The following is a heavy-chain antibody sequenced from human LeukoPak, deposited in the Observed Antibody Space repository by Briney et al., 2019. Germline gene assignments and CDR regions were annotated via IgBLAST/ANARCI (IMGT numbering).Heavy chain of an antibody. V-gene: IGHV4-39*01. CDR1: GGSISNSFYY. J-gene: IGHJ6*03. Sequence: PSETLSLTCTVSGGSISNSFYYWGWIRQPPGKGLEWIGSINYSGSTYYNPSLKSRVTISVDTSKNQFSLKLSSVTAADTAVYYCTAVAGKQNYYYYMDVWGKGTTVTVSS. CDR2: INYSGST. CDR3: TAVAGKQNYYYYMDV. D-gene: IGHD6-19*01.